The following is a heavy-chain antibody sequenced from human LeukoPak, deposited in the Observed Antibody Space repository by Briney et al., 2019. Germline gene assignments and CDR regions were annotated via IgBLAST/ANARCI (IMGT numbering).Heavy chain of an antibody. CDR2: ISGSASST. CDR3: AKDHYYDSSGYPYSFDY. D-gene: IGHD3-22*01. CDR1: GFTFSNYA. Sequence: GGTLRLSCAASGFTFSNYAMSWVRQAPGKGLEWVSAISGSASSTYHADSVKGRFTISRDNSKNTLYLQMNSLRAEDTAVYYCAKDHYYDSSGYPYSFDYWGQGTLVTVSS. J-gene: IGHJ4*02. V-gene: IGHV3-23*01.